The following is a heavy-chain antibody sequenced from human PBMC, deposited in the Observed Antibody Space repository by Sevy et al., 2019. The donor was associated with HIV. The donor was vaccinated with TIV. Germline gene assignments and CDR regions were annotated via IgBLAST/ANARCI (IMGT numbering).Heavy chain of an antibody. J-gene: IGHJ4*02. V-gene: IGHV3-33*08. CDR2: MWYDGNNK. CDR3: ARGPSLIVAGAAGYLDY. D-gene: IGHD2-21*01. Sequence: GGSLRLSCTASGFTFSNFGIHWVRQAPGKGLEWVTLMWYDGNNKYYADSVKGRFTISRDTSNNTVYLQMNNLRAEDTAVYYCARGPSLIVAGAAGYLDYWGQGTLVTVSS. CDR1: GFTFSNFG.